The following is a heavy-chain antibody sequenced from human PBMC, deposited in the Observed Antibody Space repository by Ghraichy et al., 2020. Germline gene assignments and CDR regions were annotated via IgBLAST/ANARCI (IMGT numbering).Heavy chain of an antibody. J-gene: IGHJ4*02. CDR3: ATPVGTAGA. Sequence: GGSLRLSCTVSGFTVSDNYMTWVRQAPGKGLEWVSINYSGGSNYYADSVKGRFTVSRDNSKNTLFLHMNTLRGDDTAVYYCATPVGTAGAWGQGTLVTVSS. CDR2: NYSGGSN. D-gene: IGHD4-23*01. V-gene: IGHV3-53*01. CDR1: GFTVSDNY.